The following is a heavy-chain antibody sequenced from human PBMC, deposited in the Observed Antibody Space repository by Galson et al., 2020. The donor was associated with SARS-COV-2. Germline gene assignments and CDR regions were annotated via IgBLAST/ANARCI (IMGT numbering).Heavy chain of an antibody. V-gene: IGHV5-51*01. J-gene: IGHJ4*02. CDR1: GYSFTSYW. D-gene: IGHD3-16*02. Sequence: GESLKISCKGSGYSFTSYWIGWVRQMPGKGLEWMGIIYPGDSDTRYSPSFQGQVTISADKSISTAYLQWSSLKASDTAMYYCARLDDDPIMITFGGVIAPRGFDYWGQGTLVTVSS. CDR3: ARLDDDPIMITFGGVIAPRGFDY. CDR2: IYPGDSDT.